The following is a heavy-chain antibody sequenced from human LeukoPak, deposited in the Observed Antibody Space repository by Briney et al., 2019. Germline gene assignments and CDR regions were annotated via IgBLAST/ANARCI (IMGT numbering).Heavy chain of an antibody. Sequence: PGGSLRLSCAASGFTFSSYSMNWVRQAPGKGLEWVSSISSSSSYIYYADSVKGRFTISRDNAKNSLYLQMNSLRAEDTAVYYCAKVTKIYGSGTLYNVYGMDVWGQGTTVTVSS. V-gene: IGHV3-21*01. CDR2: ISSSSSYI. D-gene: IGHD3-10*01. J-gene: IGHJ6*02. CDR3: AKVTKIYGSGTLYNVYGMDV. CDR1: GFTFSSYS.